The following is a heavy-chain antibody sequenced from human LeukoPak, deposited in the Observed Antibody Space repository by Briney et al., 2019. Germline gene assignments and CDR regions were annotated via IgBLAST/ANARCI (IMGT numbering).Heavy chain of an antibody. CDR3: ASQGGLLWFGELSGGMDV. J-gene: IGHJ6*02. CDR2: ISYDGSNK. Sequence: GGSLRLSCAASGFTFSSYAMNWVRQAPGKGLEWVAFISYDGSNKYYADSAKGRFTISRDNSKNTLYLQMNSLRAEDTAVYYCASQGGLLWFGELSGGMDVWGQGTTVTVSS. D-gene: IGHD3-10*01. V-gene: IGHV3-30-3*01. CDR1: GFTFSSYA.